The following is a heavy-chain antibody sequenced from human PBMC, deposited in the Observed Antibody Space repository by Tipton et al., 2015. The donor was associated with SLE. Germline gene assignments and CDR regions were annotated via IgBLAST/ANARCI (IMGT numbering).Heavy chain of an antibody. D-gene: IGHD1-1*01. CDR1: GGSVIGKNW. Sequence: GSLRLSCDVSGGSVIGKNWWSWLRQRPGKGPEWIAEIFQNGNTNYNPSLRSRVTISMDKSRNQISLRLTSVTAADTAVYYCARASFFDERSSGMGWFDPWGPGALVTVSS. V-gene: IGHV4-4*02. CDR3: ARASFFDERSSGMGWFDP. J-gene: IGHJ5*02. CDR2: IFQNGNT.